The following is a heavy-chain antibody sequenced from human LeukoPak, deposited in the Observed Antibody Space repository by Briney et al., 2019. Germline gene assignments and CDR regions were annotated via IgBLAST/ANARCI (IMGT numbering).Heavy chain of an antibody. V-gene: IGHV3-48*04. CDR2: ITSSSSSI. CDR3: ARGRAGYYFDY. CDR1: EFTFSCCS. Sequence: PGRSLRLSCAASEFTFSCCSMTWVRQAPGKGLEWVSYITSSSSSINYADSVKGRFTISRDNAKNSLYLQTDSLRAEDTAVYYCARGRAGYYFDYWGQGTLVTVSS. J-gene: IGHJ4*02. D-gene: IGHD6-19*01.